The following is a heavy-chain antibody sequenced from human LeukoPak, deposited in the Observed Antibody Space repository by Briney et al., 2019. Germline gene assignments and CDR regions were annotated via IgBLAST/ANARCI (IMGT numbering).Heavy chain of an antibody. CDR2: IPLTGLT. D-gene: IGHD2-8*01. Sequence: SGTLSLTCGVSGGSISNTNWWSWVRQPPGQGLEWIGEIPLTGLTHYNPSLESRVTVSLDKSKNQLSLNLTSVTAADTAVYYCSRENGAFSPFGYWGQGTLVTVLS. CDR3: SRENGAFSPFGY. CDR1: GGSISNTNW. J-gene: IGHJ4*02. V-gene: IGHV4-4*02.